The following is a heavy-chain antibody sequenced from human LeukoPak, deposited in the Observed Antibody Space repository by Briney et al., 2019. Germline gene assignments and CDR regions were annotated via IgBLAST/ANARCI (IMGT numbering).Heavy chain of an antibody. CDR1: GGSFSGYY. CDR3: AREVLVSATASGAFDF. Sequence: PSETLSLTCAVYGGSFSGYYCSWIRQPPGKGLEWIGEINHSGSTNYNPSLKSRVTISVDTSKNQFSLKLSSVTAADTAVYYCAREVLVSATASGAFDFWGQGKMVTVSS. J-gene: IGHJ3*01. CDR2: INHSGST. V-gene: IGHV4-34*01. D-gene: IGHD2-15*01.